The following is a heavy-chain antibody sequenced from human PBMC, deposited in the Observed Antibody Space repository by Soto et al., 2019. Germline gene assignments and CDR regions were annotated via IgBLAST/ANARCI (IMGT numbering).Heavy chain of an antibody. J-gene: IGHJ6*02. Sequence: PGESLRISCKGSGYNFTNYWSGWVRQMPGKGLEWMGVIYPGDSNTRYSPSFEGQVTISAAKSISTAYLQWSSLKASDTAVYYCARARGAARIPYYYYGMDVWGQGTTVPVSS. D-gene: IGHD6-6*01. CDR3: ARARGAARIPYYYYGMDV. CDR2: IYPGDSNT. V-gene: IGHV5-51*01. CDR1: GYNFTNYW.